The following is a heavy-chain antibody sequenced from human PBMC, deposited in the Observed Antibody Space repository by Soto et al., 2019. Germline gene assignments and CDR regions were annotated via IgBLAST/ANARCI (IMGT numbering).Heavy chain of an antibody. V-gene: IGHV3-23*01. D-gene: IGHD3-22*01. CDR1: GFTFSSYA. CDR3: AKDQERYYDTSGAGHFDI. J-gene: IGHJ4*02. Sequence: PGGSLRLSCAASGFTFSSYAMSWVRQAPGKGLEWVSAISGSGGSTYYADSVKGRFTISRDNSKNTLYLQMNSLRAEDTAVYYCAKDQERYYDTSGAGHFDIWGQGALVTVSS. CDR2: ISGSGGST.